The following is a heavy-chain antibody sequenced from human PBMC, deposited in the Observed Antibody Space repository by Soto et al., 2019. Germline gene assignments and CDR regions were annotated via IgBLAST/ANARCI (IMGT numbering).Heavy chain of an antibody. V-gene: IGHV3-21*01. CDR2: ISSTSKYL. CDR1: GFNFSGHS. D-gene: IGHD2-15*01. Sequence: KPGGSLRLSCAASGFNFSGHSITWVRQAPGKGLEWVSSISSTSKYLYYAGSVKGRFTISRDNPRNSLYLQMNSLRVEDTAVYYCARDACSGGNCIYWYFDLWGRGTLVTVSS. CDR3: ARDACSGGNCIYWYFDL. J-gene: IGHJ2*01.